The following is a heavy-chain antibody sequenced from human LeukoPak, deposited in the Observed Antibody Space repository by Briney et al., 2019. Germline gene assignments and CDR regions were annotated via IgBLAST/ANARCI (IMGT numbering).Heavy chain of an antibody. J-gene: IGHJ3*02. CDR1: GYTFTAYY. CDR3: AVQTIVANTKGDAFDI. Sequence: ASVKVSCKASGYTFTAYYIHWVRQAPGQGLEWVGRINCNSAGTNYAQKFRGRVTMTRDTSISTVYMELSSLRSGDTAVYYCAVQTIVANTKGDAFDIWGQGTTVIVSS. V-gene: IGHV1-2*06. D-gene: IGHD5-12*01. CDR2: INCNSAGT.